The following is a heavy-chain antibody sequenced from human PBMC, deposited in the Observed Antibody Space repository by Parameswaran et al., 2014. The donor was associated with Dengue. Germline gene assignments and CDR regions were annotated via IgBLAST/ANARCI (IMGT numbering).Heavy chain of an antibody. J-gene: IGHJ3*02. Sequence: RWIRQPQGRGLEWIGYIYYSGSTYYNPSLKSRVTISVDTSKNQFSLKLSSVTAADTAVYYCARVMRTDAFDIWGQGTMVTVSS. CDR2: IYYSGST. CDR3: ARVMRTDAFDI. D-gene: IGHD3-16*01. V-gene: IGHV4-30-4*01.